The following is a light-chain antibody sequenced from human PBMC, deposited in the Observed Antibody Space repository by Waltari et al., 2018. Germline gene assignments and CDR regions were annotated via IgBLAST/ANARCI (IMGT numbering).Light chain of an antibody. CDR1: TSDVGAYTY. J-gene: IGLJ1*01. Sequence: QSALTQLPSASGSPGQSVPISCPGTTSDVGAYTYFSWYHQHPGKPPNPMVYEVSKRPSGVPDRFSGSKSGNTASLTVSGLQAEDEADYFCSSYAGSKYVFGTGTKLTVL. V-gene: IGLV2-8*01. CDR3: SSYAGSKYV. CDR2: EVS.